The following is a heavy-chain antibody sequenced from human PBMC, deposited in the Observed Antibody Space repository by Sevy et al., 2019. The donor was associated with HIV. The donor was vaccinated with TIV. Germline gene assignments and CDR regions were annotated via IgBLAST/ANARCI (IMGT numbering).Heavy chain of an antibody. CDR2: IKQDESEK. CDR1: GFTFTDYW. V-gene: IGHV3-7*01. CDR3: AKVEVATIESYYYYGMDV. J-gene: IGHJ6*02. D-gene: IGHD5-12*01. Sequence: GGSLRLSCAASGFTFTDYWMSWVRQTPGKGLEWVATIKQDESEKYYVDSVKGRFAISRDNGKNSVSLQMNSLRAEDTAVYYCAKVEVATIESYYYYGMDVWGQGTTVTVSS.